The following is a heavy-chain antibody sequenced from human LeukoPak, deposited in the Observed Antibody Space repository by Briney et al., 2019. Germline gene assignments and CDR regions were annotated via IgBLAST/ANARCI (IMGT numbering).Heavy chain of an antibody. J-gene: IGHJ4*02. D-gene: IGHD3-10*01. CDR1: GYTFTSYA. CDR2: INAGNGNT. CDR3: ARDPELLWFLPSPSYYFDY. V-gene: IGHV1-3*01. Sequence: ASVKVSCKASGYTFTSYAMHWVRQAPEQRLEWMGWINAGNGNTKYSQKFQGRVTITRDTSASTAYMELSSLRSEDTAVYYCARDPELLWFLPSPSYYFDYWGQGTLVTVSS.